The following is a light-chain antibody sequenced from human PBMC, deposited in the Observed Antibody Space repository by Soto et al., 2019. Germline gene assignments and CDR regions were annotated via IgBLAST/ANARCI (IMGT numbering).Light chain of an antibody. J-gene: IGKJ5*01. CDR2: GTS. V-gene: IGKV3-20*01. CDR3: QQYGSSPPIT. CDR1: QSVTSNY. Sequence: EIVLTQSPGTLSLSPGERATLSCRASQSVTSNYLGWYQQKPGQPPKLLIYGTSKRATGIPDRYSGGWSGTDFTHTISRLDPEDFAVYYCQQYGSSPPITVRQGTRQDVK.